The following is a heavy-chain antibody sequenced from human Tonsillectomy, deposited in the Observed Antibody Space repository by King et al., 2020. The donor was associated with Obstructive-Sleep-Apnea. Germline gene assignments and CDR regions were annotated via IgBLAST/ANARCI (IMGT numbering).Heavy chain of an antibody. CDR1: GGSISSGDYY. CDR2: IYYSGST. CDR3: ARDNSPPYGSGRTFDY. J-gene: IGHJ4*02. V-gene: IGHV4-30-4*01. Sequence: VQLQESGPGLVKPSQTLSLTCTVSGGSISSGDYYWSWIRQPPGKGLEWIGYIYYSGSTYYNPSLKIRVTISVDTSKNQSSLKLSSVTAADTAVYYCARDNSPPYGSGRTFDYWGQGTLVTVSS. D-gene: IGHD3-10*01.